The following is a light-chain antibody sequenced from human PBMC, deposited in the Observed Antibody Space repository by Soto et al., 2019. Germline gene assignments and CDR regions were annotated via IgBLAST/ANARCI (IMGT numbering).Light chain of an antibody. CDR3: ATWDDSPSTYV. J-gene: IGLJ1*01. Sequence: QSVLTQPPSASGTPGQRVTISCSGSSANIGTNTVNWYQCIPGTAPRLLIYTNNQRPSGVPDRFSVSKSGTSASLAISGLQSEAEADYYCATWDDSPSTYVFGAGTKLTVL. CDR2: TNN. V-gene: IGLV1-44*01. CDR1: SANIGTNT.